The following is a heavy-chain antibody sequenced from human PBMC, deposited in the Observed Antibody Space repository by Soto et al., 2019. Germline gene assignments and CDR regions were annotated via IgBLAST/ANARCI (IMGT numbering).Heavy chain of an antibody. CDR3: ARDLWVEPELYYYGMDV. V-gene: IGHV4-30-4*01. D-gene: IGHD1-1*01. J-gene: IGHJ6*02. Sequence: LSLTCTVSGDSISSADYYWSWIRQTPGKGLEWIGHIFYSGTTYYNPSLKSRLTISVDTSKNHFSLRLTSVTAADTAVYYCARDLWVEPELYYYGMDVWGQGTTVTVSS. CDR2: IFYSGTT. CDR1: GDSISSADYY.